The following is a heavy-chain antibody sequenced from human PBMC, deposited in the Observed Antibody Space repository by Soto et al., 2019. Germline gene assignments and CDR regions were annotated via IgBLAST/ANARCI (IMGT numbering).Heavy chain of an antibody. Sequence: ASVKVSCKASGYTFTSYGISWVRQAPGQGLEWMGWISAYNGNTNYAQKLQGRVTMTTDTSTSTAYMELRSLRSDDTAVYYCARYNYDFWSGYPTFDYWGQGTLVTVSS. CDR2: ISAYNGNT. CDR3: ARYNYDFWSGYPTFDY. D-gene: IGHD3-3*01. CDR1: GYTFTSYG. J-gene: IGHJ4*02. V-gene: IGHV1-18*01.